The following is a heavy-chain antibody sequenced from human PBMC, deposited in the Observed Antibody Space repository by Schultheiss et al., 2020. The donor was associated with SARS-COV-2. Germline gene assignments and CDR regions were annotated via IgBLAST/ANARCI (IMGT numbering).Heavy chain of an antibody. Sequence: GGSLRLSCAASGFTFSSYGMHWVRQAPGKGLEWVAVISYDGSNKYYADSVKGRFTISRDNSKNTLYLQMNSLRAEDTAVYYCAREGSSFNYYGMDVWGQGTTVTVSS. D-gene: IGHD6-6*01. V-gene: IGHV3-33*05. CDR3: AREGSSFNYYGMDV. CDR1: GFTFSSYG. J-gene: IGHJ6*02. CDR2: ISYDGSNK.